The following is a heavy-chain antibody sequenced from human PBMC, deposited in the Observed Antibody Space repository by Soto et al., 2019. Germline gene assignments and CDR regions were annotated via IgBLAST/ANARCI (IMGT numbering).Heavy chain of an antibody. D-gene: IGHD3-3*01. J-gene: IGHJ3*02. CDR2: INHSGST. CDR1: GGSFSCYY. CDR3: ARGARRAVLRFLEWLLHDAFDI. Sequence: SETLSLTCAVYGGSFSCYYWSWIRQPPGKGLEWIGEINHSGSTNYNPSLKSRVTISVDTSKNQFSLKLSSVTAADTAVYYCARGARRAVLRFLEWLLHDAFDIWGQGTMVTVSS. V-gene: IGHV4-34*01.